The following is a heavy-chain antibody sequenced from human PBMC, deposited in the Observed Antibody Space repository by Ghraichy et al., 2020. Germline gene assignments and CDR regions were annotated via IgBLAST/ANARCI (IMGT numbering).Heavy chain of an antibody. J-gene: IGHJ4*02. CDR2: ISYDGSIK. CDR1: GFTFSSYG. D-gene: IGHD6-13*01. CDR3: AKDRSASSSWYYFDY. V-gene: IGHV3-30*18. Sequence: LSLTCAASGFTFSSYGMHWVRQAPGKGLEWVAVISYDGSIKYYADSVKGRFTISRDNSKNTLYLQMNSLRAEDTAVYYCAKDRSASSSWYYFDYWGQGTLVTVS.